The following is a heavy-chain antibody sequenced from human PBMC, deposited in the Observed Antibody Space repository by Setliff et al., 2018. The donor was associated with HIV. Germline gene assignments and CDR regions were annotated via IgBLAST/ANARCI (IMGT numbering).Heavy chain of an antibody. CDR3: AREGDGIDF. Sequence: PSETLSLTCTVSGGSISRSTHHWAWIRQPPGKGLEWIGALSSKGQAYHNPSLKSRVTISVEASKNQISLKLTAVTAADSAVYYCAREGDGIDFWGQGTLVTVSS. V-gene: IGHV4-39*02. CDR2: LSSKGQA. D-gene: IGHD2-21*02. J-gene: IGHJ4*02. CDR1: GGSISRSTHH.